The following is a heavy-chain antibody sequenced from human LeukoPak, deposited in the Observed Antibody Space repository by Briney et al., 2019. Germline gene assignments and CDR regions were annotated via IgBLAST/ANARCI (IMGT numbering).Heavy chain of an antibody. CDR2: IYTSGST. J-gene: IGHJ4*02. D-gene: IGHD2-8*02. CDR3: ARGGYCTGDVCYLDY. CDR1: GGSISSYY. V-gene: IGHV4-4*07. Sequence: PSETLSLTCTVSGGSISSYYWSWMRQPAWKGLEWIGRIYTSGSTNYNPSLKSRVTMSVDTSKNQFSLKLSSVTASDTAVYYCARGGYCTGDVCYLDYWRQGTLVTVSS.